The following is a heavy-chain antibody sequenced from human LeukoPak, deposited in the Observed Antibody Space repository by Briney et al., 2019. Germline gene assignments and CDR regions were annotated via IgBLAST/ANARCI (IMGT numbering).Heavy chain of an antibody. J-gene: IGHJ6*02. CDR2: FDPEDGET. V-gene: IGHV1-24*01. Sequence: ASVKVSCKVSGYTLTELSMHWVRQAPGKGLEWMGGFDPEDGETIYAQKFQGRVTMTEDTSTDTAYMELSSLRSEDTAVYYCATVRQSSSWYRSYYYYYGMDVWGQGTTVTVSS. D-gene: IGHD6-13*01. CDR1: GYTLTELS. CDR3: ATVRQSSSWYRSYYYYYGMDV.